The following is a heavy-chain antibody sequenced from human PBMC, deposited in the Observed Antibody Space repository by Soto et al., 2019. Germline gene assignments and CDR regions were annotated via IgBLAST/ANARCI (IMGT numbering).Heavy chain of an antibody. Sequence: SVKVSCKASGGTFSSYAISWVRQAPGQGLEWMGGIIPIFGTANYAQKFQGRVTITADESTSTAYMELSSLRSEDTAVYYCAREGVPAATWYNWNYLAFDYWGQGTLVTVSS. J-gene: IGHJ4*02. CDR1: GGTFSSYA. D-gene: IGHD1-7*01. V-gene: IGHV1-69*13. CDR3: AREGVPAATWYNWNYLAFDY. CDR2: IIPIFGTA.